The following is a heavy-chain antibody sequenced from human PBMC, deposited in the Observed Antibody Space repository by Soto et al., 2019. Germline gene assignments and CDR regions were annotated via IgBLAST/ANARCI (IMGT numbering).Heavy chain of an antibody. V-gene: IGHV3-30*18. Sequence: GGSLRLSCAASGFTFRSYAMHWVRQAPGKGLEWVAVISYDGSNKYYADSVKGRFTISRDNSKNTLYLQMYSLRAEDTAVYYCAKDIFTTWFWYYDSMWGSYSYTPCPDYWGQGTLVTVSS. CDR2: ISYDGSNK. CDR1: GFTFRSYA. D-gene: IGHD3-16*02. CDR3: AKDIFTTWFWYYDSMWGSYSYTPCPDY. J-gene: IGHJ4*02.